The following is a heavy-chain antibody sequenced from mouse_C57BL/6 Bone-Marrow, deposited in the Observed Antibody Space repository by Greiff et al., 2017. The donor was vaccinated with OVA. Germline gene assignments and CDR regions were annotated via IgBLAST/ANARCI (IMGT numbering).Heavy chain of an antibody. V-gene: IGHV3-6*01. CDR1: GYSITSGYY. Sequence: DVKLQESGPGLVKPSQSLSLTCSVTGYSITSGYYWNWIRQFPGNKLEWMGYISYDGSNNYNPSLKNRISITRDTSKNQFFLKLNSVTTEDTATYYCASGGLRWFAYWGQGTLVTVSA. CDR2: ISYDGSN. J-gene: IGHJ3*01. D-gene: IGHD2-4*01. CDR3: ASGGLRWFAY.